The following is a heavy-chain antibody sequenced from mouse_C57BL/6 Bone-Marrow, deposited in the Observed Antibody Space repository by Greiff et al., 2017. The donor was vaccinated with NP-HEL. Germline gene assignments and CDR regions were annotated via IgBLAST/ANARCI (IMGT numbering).Heavy chain of an antibody. Sequence: VQLQESGAELAKPGASVKLSCKASGYPFTSYWMHWVKQRPGQGLAWIGYINPSSGYTKYNQKFKDKATLTAEKSSSTAYMQLSSLTYEDSAVYYCARSDWEEDYWGQGTTLTVSS. D-gene: IGHD4-1*01. CDR3: ARSDWEEDY. V-gene: IGHV1-7*01. CDR2: INPSSGYT. CDR1: GYPFTSYW. J-gene: IGHJ2*01.